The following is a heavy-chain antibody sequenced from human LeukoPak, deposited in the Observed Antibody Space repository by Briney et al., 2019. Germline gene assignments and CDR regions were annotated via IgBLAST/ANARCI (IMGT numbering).Heavy chain of an antibody. D-gene: IGHD1-26*01. CDR1: GGSISGYY. Sequence: PSETLSLTCTGSGGSISGYYWSWIRQPPGKGLDWIGYIYYSGSINYNPSLKSRVTISVDTSKNQFSLKLRPVTAADTAVYYCARYSGSYSGFDYWGQGTLVTVSS. CDR2: IYYSGSI. J-gene: IGHJ4*02. V-gene: IGHV4-59*08. CDR3: ARYSGSYSGFDY.